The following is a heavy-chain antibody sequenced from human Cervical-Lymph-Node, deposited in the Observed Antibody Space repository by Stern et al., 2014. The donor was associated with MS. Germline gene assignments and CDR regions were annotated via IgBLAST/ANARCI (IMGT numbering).Heavy chain of an antibody. CDR3: ARGNWNYEEMGY. V-gene: IGHV3-33*01. D-gene: IGHD1-7*01. J-gene: IGHJ4*02. CDR2: IWYDGNKK. Sequence: DQLVESGGGVVQPGRSLRLSCAASGFTFSNYGMHWVRQAPGKGLEWLAVIWYDGNKKYYADSVKGRFTISRDNSKNTLFLQMSSLTAEDTALYYCARGNWNYEEMGYWGQGTLVTVSS. CDR1: GFTFSNYG.